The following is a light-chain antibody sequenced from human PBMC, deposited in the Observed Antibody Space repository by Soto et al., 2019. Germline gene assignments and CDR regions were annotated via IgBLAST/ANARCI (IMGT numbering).Light chain of an antibody. J-gene: IGKJ1*01. Sequence: EIVMTQSPATLSVSPGESATLSCRASQSVSSNLAWYQQKPGQAPRLLIYGASTRATGIPARFSGSGSVTEFTLTISSLQSEDFAVYYCQQYNNWLWTFGQGTKLEIK. CDR1: QSVSSN. V-gene: IGKV3-15*01. CDR3: QQYNNWLWT. CDR2: GAS.